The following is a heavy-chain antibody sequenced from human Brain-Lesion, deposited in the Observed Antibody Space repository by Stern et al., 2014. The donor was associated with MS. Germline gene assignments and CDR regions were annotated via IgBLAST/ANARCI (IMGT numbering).Heavy chain of an antibody. CDR1: GGLFRSDA. Sequence: QVQLVESGAEVRKPGSSVKVSCKASGGLFRSDAISWVRQAPGKGLEWLGGIIPMTGEAHYAQKFLDRVTITADESTTTTYMDLNSLTSEDTALYYCARHWGTDLWGQGTLLTVSS. CDR3: ARHWGTDL. V-gene: IGHV1-69*01. CDR2: IIPMTGEA. D-gene: IGHD7-27*01. J-gene: IGHJ5*02.